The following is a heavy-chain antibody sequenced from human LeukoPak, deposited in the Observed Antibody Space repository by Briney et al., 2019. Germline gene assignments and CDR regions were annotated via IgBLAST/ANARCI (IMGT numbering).Heavy chain of an antibody. CDR2: ISAYNGNT. CDR1: GYTFTTYG. D-gene: IGHD3-22*01. CDR3: ARRYHYDTSAYYYGFNH. V-gene: IGHV1-18*01. Sequence: ASVKVSCKASGYTFTTYGISWVRQAPGQGLEWMGWISAYNGNTDYAQKFQGRVTMTTDTSTSTGYMELRSLRSNDTAVYYCARRYHYDTSAYYYGFNHWGQGTLVTVSS. J-gene: IGHJ4*02.